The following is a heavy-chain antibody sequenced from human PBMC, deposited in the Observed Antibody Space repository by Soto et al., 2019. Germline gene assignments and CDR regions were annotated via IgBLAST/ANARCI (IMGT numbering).Heavy chain of an antibody. CDR1: GDSVSSNGSC. J-gene: IGHJ6*02. CDR2: IYYRSKWFH. CDR3: ARVHCSAGTCLDGLDF. D-gene: IGHD2-15*01. Sequence: PSQTLSLPCVVSGDSVSSNGSCWNGIRQSPSRGLQWLGRIYYRSKWFHDYAASVESRMAINPDTSRNQFSLQLNYVTPEDTAVYYCARVHCSAGTCLDGLDFWGQGTTVTVSS. V-gene: IGHV6-1*01.